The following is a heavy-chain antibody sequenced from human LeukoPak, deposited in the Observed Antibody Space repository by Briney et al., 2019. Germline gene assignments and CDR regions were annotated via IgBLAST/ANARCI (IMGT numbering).Heavy chain of an antibody. Sequence: GGSLRLSXAASGFTFSDYYMSWIRQAPGKGLEWVSYISNRGNTIYYADSVKGRFTISRDNAKNSLYLQMNSLRAEDTAVYYCARSTYDDSHTFDIWGQGTMVTVSS. V-gene: IGHV3-11*04. CDR1: GFTFSDYY. J-gene: IGHJ3*02. D-gene: IGHD5-12*01. CDR2: ISNRGNTI. CDR3: ARSTYDDSHTFDI.